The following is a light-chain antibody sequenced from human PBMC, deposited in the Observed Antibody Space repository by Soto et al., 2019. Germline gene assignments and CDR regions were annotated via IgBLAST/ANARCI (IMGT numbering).Light chain of an antibody. CDR2: DTS. CDR3: LLSYSGARLYV. V-gene: IGLV7-46*01. J-gene: IGLJ1*01. Sequence: QAVVTQEPSLTVSPGGTVTLTCGSSTGAVTSGHYPYWFQQKPGQAPRTLIYDTSNKHSWTPARFSGSLLGGKAAQTLSGAQPEDEAEYYCLLSYSGARLYVFGTGTKVTVL. CDR1: TGAVTSGHY.